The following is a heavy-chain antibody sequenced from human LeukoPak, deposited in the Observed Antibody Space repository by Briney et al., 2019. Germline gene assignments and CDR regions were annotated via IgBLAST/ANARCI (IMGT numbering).Heavy chain of an antibody. V-gene: IGHV4-59*11. J-gene: IGHJ4*02. D-gene: IGHD2-2*01. CDR3: ARFSSDCSTASCYLTY. Sequence: SETLSLTCTVSGGSLSSHFWSWIRQPPGKGLELIGHIYYTGTTYYNPSLNSRVTISLDTSRNQFSLRLTSVTAANTAVYYCARFSSDCSTASCYLTYWGQGTLVTVSS. CDR2: IYYTGTT. CDR1: GGSLSSHF.